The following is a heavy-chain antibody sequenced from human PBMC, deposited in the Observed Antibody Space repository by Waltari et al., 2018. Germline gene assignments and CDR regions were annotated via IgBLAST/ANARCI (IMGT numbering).Heavy chain of an antibody. Sequence: QVQMVQSGGGVVQPGRSVKLSCAASGFTFRNFAMNWVRQAPGKGLEWLAFVSFDGDSNNHIDSLKGRINISRDNSKNTLFLQMNSLRPEDTATYCCARGRGFYDNFGDVAFETWGQGTLVIVSS. V-gene: IGHV3-30*10. CDR1: GFTFRNFA. CDR3: ARGRGFYDNFGDVAFET. CDR2: VSFDGDSN. D-gene: IGHD3-22*01. J-gene: IGHJ3*02.